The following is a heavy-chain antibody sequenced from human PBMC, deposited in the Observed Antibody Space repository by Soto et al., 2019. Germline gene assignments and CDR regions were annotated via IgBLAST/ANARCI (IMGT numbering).Heavy chain of an antibody. J-gene: IGHJ4*02. CDR2: IYSGGST. CDR3: ARGPRDGYNFPNY. CDR1: GFTVSSNY. D-gene: IGHD5-12*01. V-gene: IGHV3-53*01. Sequence: PGGSLRLSCAASGFTVSSNYMSWVRQAPGKGLEWVSVIYSGGSTYYADSVKGRFTISRDNSKNTLYLQMNSLRAEDTAVCYCARGPRDGYNFPNYWGQGTLVTVSS.